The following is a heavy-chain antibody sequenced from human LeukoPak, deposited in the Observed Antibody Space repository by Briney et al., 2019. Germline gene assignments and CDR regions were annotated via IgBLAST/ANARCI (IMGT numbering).Heavy chain of an antibody. D-gene: IGHD3-10*01. CDR3: ARSTWFGELLIGFDI. CDR2: IYHSGST. Sequence: SQTLSLTCTVPGGSISSGGYYWGWIRQPPGKGLEWIGEIYHSGSTNYNPSLKSRVTISVDKSKNQFSLKLSSVTAADTAVYYCARSTWFGELLIGFDIWGQGTMVTVSS. V-gene: IGHV4-39*07. J-gene: IGHJ3*02. CDR1: GGSISSGGYY.